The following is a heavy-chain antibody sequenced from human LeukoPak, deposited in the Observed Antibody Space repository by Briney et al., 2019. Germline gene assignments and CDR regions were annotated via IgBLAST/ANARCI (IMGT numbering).Heavy chain of an antibody. D-gene: IGHD3-22*01. CDR1: GGSISSYY. Sequence: SSETLSLTCTVSGGSISSYYWSWIRQPPGKGLEWIGYIYYSGSTNYNPSLKSRVTISVDTSKNQFSRKLSSVTAADTAVYYCARVYDSCGYLHFDHWGQGTLVTVSS. V-gene: IGHV4-59*01. J-gene: IGHJ4*02. CDR2: IYYSGST. CDR3: ARVYDSCGYLHFDH.